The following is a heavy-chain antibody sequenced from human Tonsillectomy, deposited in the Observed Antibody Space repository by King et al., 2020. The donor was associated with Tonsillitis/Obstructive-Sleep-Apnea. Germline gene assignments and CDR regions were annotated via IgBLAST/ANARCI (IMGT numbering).Heavy chain of an antibody. CDR1: GFTFSSYS. V-gene: IGHV3-21*01. CDR3: AVYGEGGYCSSTSCYIDY. Sequence: VQLVESGGGLVKPGGSLRLSCAASGFTFSSYSMNWVRQAPGKGLEWVSSISGSSSCIYYADSVKGRFTISRDNAKNSLYLQMNSLRAEDTAIYYCAVYGEGGYCSSTSCYIDYWGQGTLVTVSS. CDR2: ISGSSSCI. D-gene: IGHD2-2*02. J-gene: IGHJ4*02.